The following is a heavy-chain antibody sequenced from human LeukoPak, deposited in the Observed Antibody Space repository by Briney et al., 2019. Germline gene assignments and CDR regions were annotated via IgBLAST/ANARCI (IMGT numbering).Heavy chain of an antibody. Sequence: GASVTLSCTTSGFTLRNFFITWVRQAPGQGLEWMATVGPYGSEKYYVDSVKGRFTMSRDNARNSLYLHMNSLRAEDTAIYYCARLSRYCRSTSCNDFDYWGQGTLVTVSS. V-gene: IGHV3-7*01. J-gene: IGHJ4*02. CDR1: GFTLRNFF. D-gene: IGHD2-2*01. CDR2: VGPYGSEK. CDR3: ARLSRYCRSTSCNDFDY.